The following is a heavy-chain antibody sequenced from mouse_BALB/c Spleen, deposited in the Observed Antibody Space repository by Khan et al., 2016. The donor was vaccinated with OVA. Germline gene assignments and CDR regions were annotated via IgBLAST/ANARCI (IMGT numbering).Heavy chain of an antibody. Sequence: IQLVQSGPDLVKPGASVKISCKASGYSFTLYYMSWVKQSHGKSLEWIGRVNPNTDNINYNQEFKGKAILTVDKSSNTAYMELRSLTSEDSAVEFCARGYAFFASWGQGTLVTVSA. CDR1: GYSFTLYY. CDR2: VNPNTDNI. CDR3: ARGYAFFAS. D-gene: IGHD2-14*01. J-gene: IGHJ3*01. V-gene: IGHV1-26*01.